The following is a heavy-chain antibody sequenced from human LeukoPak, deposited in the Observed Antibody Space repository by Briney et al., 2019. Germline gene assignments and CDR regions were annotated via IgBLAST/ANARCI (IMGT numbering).Heavy chain of an antibody. V-gene: IGHV4-61*02. CDR1: GGSISSGSYY. D-gene: IGHD7-27*01. CDR3: ARAVPELGDYWDPPDAFDI. CDR2: IYTSGST. Sequence: PSETLSLTCTVSGGSISSGSYYWSWIRQPAGKGLEWIGRIYTSGSTNYNPSLKSRVTISVDTSKNQFSLKLSSVTAADTAVYYCARAVPELGDYWDPPDAFDIWGQGTMVTVSS. J-gene: IGHJ3*02.